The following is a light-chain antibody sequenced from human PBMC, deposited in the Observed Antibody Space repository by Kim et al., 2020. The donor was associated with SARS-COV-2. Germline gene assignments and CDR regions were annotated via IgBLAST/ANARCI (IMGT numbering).Light chain of an antibody. CDR1: QTIGSY. CDR2: STS. CDR3: QQSYGAPS. J-gene: IGKJ4*01. Sequence: DIQMTQSPSSLSASVGDRVTITCRASQTIGSYLNWYQQKPGKAPKLLIYSTSSLESGVPSRFSGSGSGTDFTLIISSLQPEDFATYCRQQSYGAPSFGGGTKVDIK. V-gene: IGKV1-39*01.